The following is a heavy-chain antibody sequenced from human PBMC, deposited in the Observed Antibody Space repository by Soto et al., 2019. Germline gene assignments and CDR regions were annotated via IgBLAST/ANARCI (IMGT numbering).Heavy chain of an antibody. CDR1: GFTFSSYA. V-gene: IGHV3-23*01. CDR3: ASRGSGSYYDY. D-gene: IGHD1-26*01. CDR2: ISGSGDST. J-gene: IGHJ4*02. Sequence: EVQLLESGGGLVQPGGSLRLSCAASGFTFSSYAMRWVRQAPVKGLEWVSAISGSGDSTYYADSVKGRFTISRDNSKNTLYLQMNCLRAEDTAVYYCASRGSGSYYDYWGQGTLVTVSS.